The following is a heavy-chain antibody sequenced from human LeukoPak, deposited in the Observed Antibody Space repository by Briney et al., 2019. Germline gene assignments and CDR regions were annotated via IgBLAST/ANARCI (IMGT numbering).Heavy chain of an antibody. V-gene: IGHV3-23*01. Sequence: GGSLRLSCAASGFTFSTYAMSWVRQAPGKGLEWVSGISGSGGRTHYADSVKGRFTISRDNSKNTLDLQMNSLRAEETATYYCTKDQRWDVPHYSDYWGQGTLVTVAS. D-gene: IGHD1-26*01. CDR1: GFTFSTYA. CDR2: ISGSGGRT. J-gene: IGHJ4*02. CDR3: TKDQRWDVPHYSDY.